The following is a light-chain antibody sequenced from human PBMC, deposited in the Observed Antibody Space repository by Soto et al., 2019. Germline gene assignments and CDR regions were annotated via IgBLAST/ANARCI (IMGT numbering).Light chain of an antibody. CDR1: SSDVGRYNR. J-gene: IGLJ1*01. CDR3: SLYTTKSTFV. CDR2: EVR. V-gene: IGLV2-18*01. Sequence: QSALTQPPSVSGSPGQSVTISCTGTSSDVGRYNRVSWYQQPPGTAPKLLIYEVRNRPSGVPDRFSGSKSANTASLTISGLQAEDEADYYCSLYTTKSTFVFGAGTKVTVL.